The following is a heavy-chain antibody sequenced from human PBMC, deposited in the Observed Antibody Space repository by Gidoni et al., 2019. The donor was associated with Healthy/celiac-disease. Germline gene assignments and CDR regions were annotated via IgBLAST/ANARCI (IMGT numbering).Heavy chain of an antibody. V-gene: IGHV3-30*03. D-gene: IGHD3-16*02. CDR3: AMFGIPADY. CDR2: ISYDGSNK. CDR1: GFTFSSYG. Sequence: QVQLVESGGGVVQPGRSLRLSCAASGFTFSSYGMHWVRQAPGKGLEWVAVISYDGSNKYYADSVKGRFTISRDNSKNTLYLQMNSLRAEDTAVYYCAMFGIPADYWGQGTLVTVSS. J-gene: IGHJ4*02.